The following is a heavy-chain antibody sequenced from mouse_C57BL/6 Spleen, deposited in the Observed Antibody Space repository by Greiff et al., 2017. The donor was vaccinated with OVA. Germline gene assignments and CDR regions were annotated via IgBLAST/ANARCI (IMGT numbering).Heavy chain of an antibody. CDR1: GFTFSSYG. D-gene: IGHD2-2*01. J-gene: IGHJ4*01. Sequence: EVQLVESGGDLVKPGGSLKLSCAASGFTFSSYGMSWVRQTPDKRLEWVATISSGGSYTYYPDSVKGRFTISRDNAKNTLYLHMSSLKSEDTAMYYCARHRGTMVTTRNAMDYWGQGTSVTVSS. V-gene: IGHV5-6*01. CDR3: ARHRGTMVTTRNAMDY. CDR2: ISSGGSYT.